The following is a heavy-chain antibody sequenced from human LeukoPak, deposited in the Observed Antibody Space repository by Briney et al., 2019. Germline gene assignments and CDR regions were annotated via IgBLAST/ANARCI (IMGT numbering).Heavy chain of an antibody. J-gene: IGHJ5*02. CDR3: ARGSTMVRGSHETFGWFDP. V-gene: IGHV1-18*01. Sequence: ASVKVSCKASGYTFTSYGISWVRQAPGQGLEWMGWISAYNGNTNYAQKLQGRVTMTTDTSTSTAYMELRSLRSDDKAVYYCARGSTMVRGSHETFGWFDPWGQGTLVTVSS. D-gene: IGHD3-10*01. CDR2: ISAYNGNT. CDR1: GYTFTSYG.